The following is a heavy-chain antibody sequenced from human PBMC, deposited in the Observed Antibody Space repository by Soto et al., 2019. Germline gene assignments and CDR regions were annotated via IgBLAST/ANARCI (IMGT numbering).Heavy chain of an antibody. CDR2: ISPSTSHI. V-gene: IGHV3-21*01. Sequence: EVHLVESGGGLVKPGGSLRLSCAVSGFTFSSCTMNWVRQAPGKGLEWVSSISPSTSHIYYADSVKGRFTISRDNAKNPLFLQMNSLRAEDTAVYYCSGCSGGACHQNYGMDVWGQETTVTVSS. D-gene: IGHD2-15*01. CDR1: GFTFSSCT. CDR3: SGCSGGACHQNYGMDV. J-gene: IGHJ6*02.